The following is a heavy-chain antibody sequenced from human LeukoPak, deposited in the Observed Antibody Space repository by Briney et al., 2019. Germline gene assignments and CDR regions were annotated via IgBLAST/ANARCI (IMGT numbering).Heavy chain of an antibody. Sequence: GGSLRLSCAASGFTFSSYWMSWVRQAPGKGLEWVANIKRDGSEKYYVDSVKGRFTNSRDNAKNSLYLQMNSLRAEDTAVYYCAREHNDFWSGYFDYWGQGTLVTVSS. CDR1: GFTFSSYW. CDR3: AREHNDFWSGYFDY. CDR2: IKRDGSEK. J-gene: IGHJ4*02. V-gene: IGHV3-7*01. D-gene: IGHD3-3*01.